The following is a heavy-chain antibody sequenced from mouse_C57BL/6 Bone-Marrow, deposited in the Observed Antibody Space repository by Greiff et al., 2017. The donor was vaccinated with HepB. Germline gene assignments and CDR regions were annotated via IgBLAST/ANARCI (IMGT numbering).Heavy chain of an antibody. CDR3: AREFPYYYGSSAWFAY. J-gene: IGHJ3*01. CDR1: GFTFSSYA. Sequence: EVKVIESGGGLVKPGGSLKLSCAASGFTFSSYAMSWVRQTPEKRLEWVATISDGGSYTYYPDNVKGRFTISRDNAKNNLYLQMSHLKSEDTAMYYCAREFPYYYGSSAWFAYWGQGTLVTVSA. CDR2: ISDGGSYT. V-gene: IGHV5-4*01. D-gene: IGHD1-1*01.